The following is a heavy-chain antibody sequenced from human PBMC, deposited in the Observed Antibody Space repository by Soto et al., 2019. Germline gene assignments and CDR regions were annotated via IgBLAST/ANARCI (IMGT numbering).Heavy chain of an antibody. Sequence: ASVKVSCKASGYTFTNFGISWVRQAPGQGLEWMGWISAYNGNTNYAQKLQGRVTMTTDTSTSTAYMELRSLRSDDTAVYYCAREGVDTATGYYYGMDVWGQGTTVTVSS. V-gene: IGHV1-18*01. CDR3: AREGVDTATGYYYGMDV. CDR1: GYTFTNFG. D-gene: IGHD5-18*01. CDR2: ISAYNGNT. J-gene: IGHJ6*02.